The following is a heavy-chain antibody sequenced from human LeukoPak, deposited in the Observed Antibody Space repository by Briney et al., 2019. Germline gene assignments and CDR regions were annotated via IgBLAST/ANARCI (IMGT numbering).Heavy chain of an antibody. CDR3: ARYGGSPSNYFDY. Sequence: PSETLSLTCTVSGGSISGYYWSWIRQPPGKGLEWIGCVYYSGSTNYNPSLKSRVTISVDTSKNQFSLKLNSVTAADTAVYYCARYGGSPSNYFDYWGQGTLVTVSS. D-gene: IGHD1-26*01. J-gene: IGHJ4*02. CDR2: VYYSGST. CDR1: GGSISGYY. V-gene: IGHV4-59*08.